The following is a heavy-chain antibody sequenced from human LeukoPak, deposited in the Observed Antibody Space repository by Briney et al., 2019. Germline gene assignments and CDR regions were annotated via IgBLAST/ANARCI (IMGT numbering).Heavy chain of an antibody. D-gene: IGHD5-18*01. V-gene: IGHV4-4*07. CDR3: AREDWYSYGIDY. CDR2: TFDSGST. Sequence: ASQTLSLTCTVSGGSISGYLWSWIRQPAGKGLEWVGRTFDSGSTSYNPSLESRVTMSVDTPKNQFSLRLSSVTAADTAVYYCAREDWYSYGIDYWGQGTLVTVSS. CDR1: GGSISGYL. J-gene: IGHJ4*02.